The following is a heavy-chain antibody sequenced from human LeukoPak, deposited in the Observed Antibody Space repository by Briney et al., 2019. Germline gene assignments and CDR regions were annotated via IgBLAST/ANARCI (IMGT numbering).Heavy chain of an antibody. CDR2: ISYDGSNK. CDR1: GFTFSTYA. V-gene: IGHV3-30*04. Sequence: GRSLRLSCAASGFTFSTYAMHWVRQAPGKGLEWVAAISYDGSNKNYADSVKGRFTISRDNAKNSLYLQMNSLRAEDTALYYCARESSLVSMIVVVTDLGAFDIWGQGTMVTVSS. J-gene: IGHJ3*02. CDR3: ARESSLVSMIVVVTDLGAFDI. D-gene: IGHD3-22*01.